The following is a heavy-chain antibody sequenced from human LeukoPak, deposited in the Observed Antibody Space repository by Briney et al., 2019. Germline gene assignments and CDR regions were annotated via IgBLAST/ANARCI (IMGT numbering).Heavy chain of an antibody. V-gene: IGHV3-66*01. Sequence: LSGGSLRLSCAASGFTVSTNYMSWVRQAPGKGLEWVSVIYSDGRTSYADSVRGRFTISRDNSKNTLYLQTSSLRAEDTAVYYCAKDWIAAAGYLDYWGQGTLVTVSS. D-gene: IGHD6-13*01. CDR3: AKDWIAAAGYLDY. CDR1: GFTVSTNY. J-gene: IGHJ4*02. CDR2: IYSDGRT.